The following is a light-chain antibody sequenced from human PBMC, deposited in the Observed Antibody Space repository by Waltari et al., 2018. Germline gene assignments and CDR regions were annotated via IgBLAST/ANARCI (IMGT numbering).Light chain of an antibody. CDR2: HAS. Sequence: EVVMTQSPATLSVSPGERATLSCRASQSIATDLAWYQHKPGQDPRLLIYHASTRATAIPTRFRGSGSGTDFTLTISGLQSEDSAVYYCQQYNRWPPLTFGGGTKVEI. CDR3: QQYNRWPPLT. CDR1: QSIATD. V-gene: IGKV3D-15*01. J-gene: IGKJ4*01.